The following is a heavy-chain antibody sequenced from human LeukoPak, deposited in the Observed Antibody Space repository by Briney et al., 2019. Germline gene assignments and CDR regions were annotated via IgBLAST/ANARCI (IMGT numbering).Heavy chain of an antibody. Sequence: PGGSLRLSCASSGFTFSGYSMNWVRQAPGKGLESVSSISSSSSYIYYADSVKGRFTISRDNAKNSLYLQMNSLRAEDTAVYYCARAGYSYPYYFDYWGQGTLVTVS. J-gene: IGHJ4*02. V-gene: IGHV3-21*01. CDR3: ARAGYSYPYYFDY. D-gene: IGHD5-18*01. CDR1: GFTFSGYS. CDR2: ISSSSSYI.